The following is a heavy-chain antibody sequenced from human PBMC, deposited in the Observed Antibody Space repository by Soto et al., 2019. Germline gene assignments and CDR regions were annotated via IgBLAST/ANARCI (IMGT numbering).Heavy chain of an antibody. V-gene: IGHV4-30-4*01. J-gene: IGHJ6*02. CDR3: ARVTMVRGVYYGMDV. D-gene: IGHD3-10*01. CDR2: IYYSGST. CDR1: GGSISSGDYY. Sequence: LCGGSISSGDYYWSWIRQPPGKGLEWIGYIYYSGSTYYNPSLKSRVTISVDTSKNQFSLKLSSVTAADTAVYYCARVTMVRGVYYGMDVWGQGTTVTVSS.